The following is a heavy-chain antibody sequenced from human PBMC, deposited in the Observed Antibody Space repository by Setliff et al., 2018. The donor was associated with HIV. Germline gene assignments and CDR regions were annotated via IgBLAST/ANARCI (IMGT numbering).Heavy chain of an antibody. Sequence: SETLSLTCTVSGVSITSYYWSWIRQHPGKGLEWIGYIYYSGSTYYNPSLKSRVTISVDTSKNQFSLKLSSVTAADTAVYYCARLDCSSSSGFVDYWGQGTLVTVSS. V-gene: IGHV4-59*08. CDR1: GVSITSYY. CDR3: ARLDCSSSSGFVDY. D-gene: IGHD2-2*01. CDR2: IYYSGST. J-gene: IGHJ4*02.